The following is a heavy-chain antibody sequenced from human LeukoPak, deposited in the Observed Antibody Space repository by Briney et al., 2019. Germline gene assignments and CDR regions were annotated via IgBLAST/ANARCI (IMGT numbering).Heavy chain of an antibody. CDR2: IHYSGSP. J-gene: IGHJ6*03. CDR1: GGSNY. D-gene: IGHD1-26*01. Sequence: LETLSLTCTVSGGSNYWSWIRQPPGKALEWIAYIHYSGSPHYNPSLKSRVTISIDTSKNQFSLNLNSVTAADTAVYYCARDFRSPYFYYYMDVWGKGTTVTVSS. V-gene: IGHV4-59*12. CDR3: ARDFRSPYFYYYMDV.